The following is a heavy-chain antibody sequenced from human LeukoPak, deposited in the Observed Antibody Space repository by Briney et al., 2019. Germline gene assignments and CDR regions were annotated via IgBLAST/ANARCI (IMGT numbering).Heavy chain of an antibody. CDR3: AREHSLHGSSSYDF. CDR2: MNPNSGNT. V-gene: IGHV1-8*01. J-gene: IGHJ4*02. CDR1: GYTFSSYD. D-gene: IGHD6-6*01. Sequence: ASVKVSCKASGYTFSSYDTNWVRQATGQGLEWMGWMNPNSGNTGYAQKFQGRVTMTRDTSITTAYMELSSLSSEDTAIYYCAREHSLHGSSSYDFWGQGTLVTVSS.